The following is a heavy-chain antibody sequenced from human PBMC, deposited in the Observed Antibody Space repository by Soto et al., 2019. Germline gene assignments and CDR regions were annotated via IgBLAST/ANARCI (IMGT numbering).Heavy chain of an antibody. CDR2: IIPIFGTA. D-gene: IGHD5-12*01. Sequence: SVKGYCKASGESFSGYAISWVRKAHGQEFEWMGGIIPIFGTANYAQKFQGRVTITADESTSTAYMELSSLRSEDTAVYDCARERLGVVATISPWFDPWGQGTLVTVSS. V-gene: IGHV1-69*13. CDR3: ARERLGVVATISPWFDP. CDR1: GESFSGYA. J-gene: IGHJ5*02.